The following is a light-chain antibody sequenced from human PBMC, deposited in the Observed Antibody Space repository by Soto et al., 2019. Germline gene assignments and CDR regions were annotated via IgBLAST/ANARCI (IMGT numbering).Light chain of an antibody. V-gene: IGKV3-20*01. Sequence: TVLTQSPGTLSFSPGDRATLSCRASQSFRSSYLAWYQQKPGQAPRLLIYGASSRATGIPDRFSGSGSGTDFTLTISRLEPEDFAVYYCQQYGSSPLTFGGGTKVDI. CDR2: GAS. CDR1: QSFRSSY. CDR3: QQYGSSPLT. J-gene: IGKJ4*01.